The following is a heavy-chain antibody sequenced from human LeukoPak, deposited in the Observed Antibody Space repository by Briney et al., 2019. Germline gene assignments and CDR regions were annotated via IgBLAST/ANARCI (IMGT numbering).Heavy chain of an antibody. V-gene: IGHV1-69*01. CDR1: GGTFSSYA. CDR3: ASRDRGVETDY. D-gene: IGHD5-24*01. Sequence: SVKVSCKASGGTFSSYAISWVRQAPGQGLEWMGGIIPIFGTANYAQKFQGRVTITADESTSTAYMELSSLRSEDTAVYYWASRDRGVETDYWGQGTLVTVSS. J-gene: IGHJ4*02. CDR2: IIPIFGTA.